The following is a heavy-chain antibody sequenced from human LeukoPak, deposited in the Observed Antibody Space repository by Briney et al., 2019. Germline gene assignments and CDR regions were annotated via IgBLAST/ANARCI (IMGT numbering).Heavy chain of an antibody. CDR1: GFTVSSYS. Sequence: PGGSLRLSCAASGFTVSSYSMNWVRQAPGKGLEWVSSISSSSSYIYYADSVKGRFTISRDNAKNSLYLQMNSLRAEDTAVYYCVRGGKTSNYFDYWGQGNLVTVSS. CDR2: ISSSSSYI. V-gene: IGHV3-21*01. CDR3: VRGGKTSNYFDY. J-gene: IGHJ4*02.